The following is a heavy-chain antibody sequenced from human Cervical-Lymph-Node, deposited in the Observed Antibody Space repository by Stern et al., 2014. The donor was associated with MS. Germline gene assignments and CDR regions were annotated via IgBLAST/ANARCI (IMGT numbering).Heavy chain of an antibody. CDR1: GFSLTSSGQC. CDR2: IDWDDDK. Sequence: QVTLKESGPALVKPTQTLTLTCTFSGFSLTSSGQCVGWIRQPPGKALEWLGLIDWDDDKYYSTSLKTRLTISKDTSKKQVVLTMTNMQPVDTATYYCARIKDYYDGSDFDYWGQGTLVTVSS. D-gene: IGHD3-22*01. J-gene: IGHJ4*02. V-gene: IGHV2-70*01. CDR3: ARIKDYYDGSDFDY.